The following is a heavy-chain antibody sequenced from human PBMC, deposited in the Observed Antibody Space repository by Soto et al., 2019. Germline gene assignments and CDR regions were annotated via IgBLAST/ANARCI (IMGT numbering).Heavy chain of an antibody. CDR2: INASNGKT. D-gene: IGHD2-21*02. CDR1: GYTFTSYA. Sequence: QVQLVQSGAEVKKPGASEKVSCKASGYTFTSYAMHCVRQAPGQRLEWMGWINASNGKTKYSQKFQGRDTITRDTSASTAYIELRSLRSEDTAVYSCARSIVVVTADDYWGQGTLVTVSS. V-gene: IGHV1-3*01. CDR3: ARSIVVVTADDY. J-gene: IGHJ4*02.